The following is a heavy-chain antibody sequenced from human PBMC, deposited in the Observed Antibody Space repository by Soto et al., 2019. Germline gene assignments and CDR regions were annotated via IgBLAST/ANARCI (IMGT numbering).Heavy chain of an antibody. CDR1: CGSVSSGSYY. Sequence: SETLSLTCTVSCGSVSSGSYYWSWIRQPPGKGLEWIGYIYYSGSTNYNPSLKSRVTISVDTSKNQFSLKLSSVTAADTAVYYCARVNFDRKFDYWGQGTLVTVSS. CDR2: IYYSGST. CDR3: ARVNFDRKFDY. V-gene: IGHV4-61*01. D-gene: IGHD3-9*01. J-gene: IGHJ4*02.